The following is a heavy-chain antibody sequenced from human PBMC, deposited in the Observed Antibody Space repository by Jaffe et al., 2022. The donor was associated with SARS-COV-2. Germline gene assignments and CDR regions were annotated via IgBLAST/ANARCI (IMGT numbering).Heavy chain of an antibody. Sequence: QLQLQESGPGLVKPSETLSLTCTVSGGSISSSSYYWGWIRQPPGKGLEWIGSIYYSGSTYYNPSLKSRVTISVDTSKNQFSLKLSSVTAADTAVYYCARLDNGDYIDYWGQGTLVTVSS. CDR3: ARLDNGDYIDY. CDR1: GGSISSSSYY. J-gene: IGHJ4*02. CDR2: IYYSGST. V-gene: IGHV4-39*01. D-gene: IGHD4-17*01.